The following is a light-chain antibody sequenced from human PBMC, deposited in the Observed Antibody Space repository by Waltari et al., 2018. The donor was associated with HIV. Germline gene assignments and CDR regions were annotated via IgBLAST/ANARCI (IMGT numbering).Light chain of an antibody. CDR3: AAWDDSLNGVV. CDR2: GNN. Sequence: QSMLTQPPSASGAPGQRVTISCPGSSSNVGSNTVNWYQQLPETAPKFLIYGNNQRPSGVPDRFSGSKSGTSASLAISGLQSDDEADYYCAAWDDSLNGVVFGGGTKLTVL. CDR1: SSNVGSNT. V-gene: IGLV1-44*01. J-gene: IGLJ2*01.